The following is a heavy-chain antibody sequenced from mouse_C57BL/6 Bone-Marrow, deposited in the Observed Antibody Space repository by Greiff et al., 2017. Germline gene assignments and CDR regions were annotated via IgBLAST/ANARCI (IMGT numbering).Heavy chain of an antibody. D-gene: IGHD2-13*01. V-gene: IGHV1-15*01. CDR1: GYTFTNYE. Sequence: VQLQQSGAELVKPGASVTLSCKASGYTFTNYEMHWVKQTHGHGLEWIGDIDPETGGTTYNEKFKGKAILTAEKSSSTVYLELRILTSDDSAVYYCARGGDITADYSDYWGQGTTLTVSS. CDR2: IDPETGGT. J-gene: IGHJ2*01. CDR3: ARGGDITADYSDY.